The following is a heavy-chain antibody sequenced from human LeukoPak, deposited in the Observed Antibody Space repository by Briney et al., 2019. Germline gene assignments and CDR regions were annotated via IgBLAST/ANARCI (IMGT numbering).Heavy chain of an antibody. CDR1: GYSISSGYY. D-gene: IGHD3-10*01. Sequence: SETLSLTCAISGYSISSGYYWGWIRQPPGKGLEWIGSMSHNRGTYYNPSLKSRVTISMDTSKNQFSLRLSSVTAADTAVYYCASYYASGVSAYNYYGMDVWGKGTTVTVSS. J-gene: IGHJ6*04. CDR2: MSHNRGT. CDR3: ASYYASGVSAYNYYGMDV. V-gene: IGHV4-38-2*01.